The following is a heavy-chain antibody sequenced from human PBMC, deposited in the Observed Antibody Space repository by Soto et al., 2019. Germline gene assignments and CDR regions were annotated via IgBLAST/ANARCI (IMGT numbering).Heavy chain of an antibody. V-gene: IGHV5-51*01. D-gene: IGHD3-22*01. Sequence: GESLKISCKGSGYSFTSYWIGWVRQMPGKGLEWMGIIYPGDSDTRYSPSFQGQVTISADKSISTAYLQWSSLKASDTAMYYCARSGEDYYDSSGYPNWFDPWGQGTLVTVSS. CDR1: GYSFTSYW. CDR3: ARSGEDYYDSSGYPNWFDP. CDR2: IYPGDSDT. J-gene: IGHJ5*02.